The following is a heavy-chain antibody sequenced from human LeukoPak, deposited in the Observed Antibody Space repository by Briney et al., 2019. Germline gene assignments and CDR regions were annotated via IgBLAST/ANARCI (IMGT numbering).Heavy chain of an antibody. CDR2: IYYSGST. CDR3: ARSPKGWWFDP. CDR1: GGSISSYY. Sequence: SETLSLTCTVSGGSISSYYRSWIRQPPGKGLEWIGYIYYSGSTNYNPSLKSRVTISVDTSKNQFSLKLSSVTAADTAVYYCARSPKGWWFDPWGQGTLVTVSS. V-gene: IGHV4-59*08. J-gene: IGHJ5*02. D-gene: IGHD2-15*01.